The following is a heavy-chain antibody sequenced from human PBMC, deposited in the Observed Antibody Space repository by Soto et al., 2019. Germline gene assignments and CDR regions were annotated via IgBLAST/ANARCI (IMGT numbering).Heavy chain of an antibody. D-gene: IGHD2-8*01. CDR1: AVSISSGNW. V-gene: IGHV4-4*02. CDR2: IFHDGTA. Sequence: SETLSLTCPVSAVSISSGNWWTWVRQTPQRGLEYIGEIFHDGTANYYPSFERRVAISVDTSKNQFSLKLTAVTAADTAIYFCARLVYDTRLNYMYFDFWGQGALVTVSS. CDR3: ARLVYDTRLNYMYFDF. J-gene: IGHJ4*02.